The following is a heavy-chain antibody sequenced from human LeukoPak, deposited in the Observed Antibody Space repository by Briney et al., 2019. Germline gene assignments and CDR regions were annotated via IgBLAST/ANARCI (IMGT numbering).Heavy chain of an antibody. D-gene: IGHD2-2*01. CDR2: INHSGST. V-gene: IGHV4-34*01. Sequence: SETLSLTCAVYGGSFSGYYWSWIRQPPGKGLEWIGEINHSGSTNYNPSLKSRVTISVDTSKNQFSLKLSSVTAADTAVYYCAREVTASCSSTSCYLNWFVPWGQGTLVTVSS. CDR3: AREVTASCSSTSCYLNWFVP. CDR1: GGSFSGYY. J-gene: IGHJ5*02.